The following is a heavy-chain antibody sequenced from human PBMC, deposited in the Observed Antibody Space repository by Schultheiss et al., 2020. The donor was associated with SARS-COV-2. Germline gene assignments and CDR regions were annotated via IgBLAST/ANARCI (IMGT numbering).Heavy chain of an antibody. Sequence: GGSLRLSCAVSGFTFSDAWMNWVRQAPGKGLEWVSYITGGGSTIYYADSVKGRFTISRDNAKNSLYLQMNSLRAEDTAVYYCARDHDYSSPYGMDVWGQGTTVTVSS. CDR2: ITGGGSTI. CDR3: ARDHDYSSPYGMDV. CDR1: GFTFSDAW. J-gene: IGHJ6*02. V-gene: IGHV3-11*04. D-gene: IGHD4-11*01.